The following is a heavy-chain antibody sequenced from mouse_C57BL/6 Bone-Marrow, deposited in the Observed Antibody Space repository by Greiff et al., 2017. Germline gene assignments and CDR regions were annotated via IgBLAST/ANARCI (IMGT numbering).Heavy chain of an antibody. CDR1: GYAFSSYW. Sequence: VQLQESGAELVKPGASVKISCKASGYAFSSYWMNWVKQRPGKGLEWIGQIYPGDGDTNYNGKFQGKATLTADKASRTAYMQLSSLTSEDSAVYFCASYYYGSSYEDWYFDVWGTGTTVTVSS. CDR2: IYPGDGDT. CDR3: ASYYYGSSYEDWYFDV. J-gene: IGHJ1*03. D-gene: IGHD1-1*01. V-gene: IGHV1-80*01.